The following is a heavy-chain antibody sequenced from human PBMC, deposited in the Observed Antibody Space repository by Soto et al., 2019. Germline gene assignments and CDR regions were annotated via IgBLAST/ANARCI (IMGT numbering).Heavy chain of an antibody. V-gene: IGHV3-72*01. CDR1: GFTFSDHY. J-gene: IGHJ3*02. CDR3: ARGYSRYRAFDI. D-gene: IGHD6-13*01. Sequence: GGSLRLSCAASGFTFSDHYMDWVRQAPGKGLEWVGRTRNKANSYTTEYAASVKGRFTISRDDSKNSLYLQMNSLKTEDTAVYYCARGYSRYRAFDIWGQGTMVTVSS. CDR2: TRNKANSYTT.